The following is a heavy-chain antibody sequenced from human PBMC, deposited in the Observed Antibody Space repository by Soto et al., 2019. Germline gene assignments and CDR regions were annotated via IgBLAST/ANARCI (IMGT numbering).Heavy chain of an antibody. Sequence: ASVKVSCKASGYTFTSYGISWVRQAPGQGLEWMGWISAYNGNTNYAQKLQGRVTMTTDTSTSTAYMELRSLRSDDTAVYYCARGISLWSVYQYYWFDPWGQGTLVTVSS. CDR1: GYTFTSYG. D-gene: IGHD3-3*01. CDR2: ISAYNGNT. V-gene: IGHV1-18*01. CDR3: ARGISLWSVYQYYWFDP. J-gene: IGHJ5*02.